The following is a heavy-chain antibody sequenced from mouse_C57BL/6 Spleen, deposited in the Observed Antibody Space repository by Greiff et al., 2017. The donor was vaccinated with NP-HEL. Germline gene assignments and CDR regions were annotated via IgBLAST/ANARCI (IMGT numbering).Heavy chain of an antibody. CDR2: INPSSGYT. CDR3: ARSYDGYYVGFDY. J-gene: IGHJ2*01. V-gene: IGHV1-7*01. CDR1: GYTFTSYW. Sequence: VKLVESGAELAKPGASVKLSCKASGYTFTSYWMHWVKQRPGQGLEWIGYINPSSGYTKYNQKFKDKATLTADKSSSTAYMQLSSLTYEDSAVYYCARSYDGYYVGFDYWGQGTTLTVSS. D-gene: IGHD2-3*01.